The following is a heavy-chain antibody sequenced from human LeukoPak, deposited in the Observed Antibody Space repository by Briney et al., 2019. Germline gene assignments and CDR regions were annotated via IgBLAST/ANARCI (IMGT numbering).Heavy chain of an antibody. J-gene: IGHJ4*02. Sequence: GGSLRLSCAASGFTVSSNYMSWVRQAPGKGLEWVSLIYSGGSTYYADSVKGRFTISRDNSKNTLYLQMNSLRAEDTAVYYCAKRCSSTSCRYYWGQGTLVTVSS. CDR1: GFTVSSNY. D-gene: IGHD2-2*01. V-gene: IGHV3-53*01. CDR3: AKRCSSTSCRYY. CDR2: IYSGGST.